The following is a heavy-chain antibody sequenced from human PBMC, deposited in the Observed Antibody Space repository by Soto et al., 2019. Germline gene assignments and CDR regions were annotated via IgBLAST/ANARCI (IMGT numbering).Heavy chain of an antibody. CDR3: ARARINWLRLAQGAFDI. Sequence: SETLSLTCTVSGGSVSSGSYYWSWIRQPPGKGLEWIGYIYYSGSTNYNPSLKSRVTISVDTSKDQFSLKLSSVTAADTAVYYCARARINWLRLAQGAFDIWGQGTMVTVSS. J-gene: IGHJ3*02. CDR1: GGSVSSGSYY. CDR2: IYYSGST. V-gene: IGHV4-61*01. D-gene: IGHD5-12*01.